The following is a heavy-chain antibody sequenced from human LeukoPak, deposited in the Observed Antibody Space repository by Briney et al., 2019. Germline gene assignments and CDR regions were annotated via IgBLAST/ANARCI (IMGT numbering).Heavy chain of an antibody. J-gene: IGHJ5*02. V-gene: IGHV1-18*01. D-gene: IGHD2-15*01. Sequence: ASVKVSCKASGYTFTSYGISWVRQAPGQGLEWMGWISAYNGNTNYAQKLQGRVTMTTDTSTSTAYMELRSLRSDDTAVYYCARPLGYCSGGSCTIDPWGQGILVTVSS. CDR3: ARPLGYCSGGSCTIDP. CDR1: GYTFTSYG. CDR2: ISAYNGNT.